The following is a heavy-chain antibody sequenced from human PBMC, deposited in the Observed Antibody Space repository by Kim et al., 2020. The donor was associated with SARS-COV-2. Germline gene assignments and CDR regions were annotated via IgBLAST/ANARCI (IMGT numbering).Heavy chain of an antibody. J-gene: IGHJ3*02. CDR3: ARVPGTTLAFWDAFDI. CDR2: IRSDVTGNAK. V-gene: IGHV3-73*01. D-gene: IGHD1-1*01. Sequence: GGSLRLSCGASGFTFSDSAIHWVRLAPGKGPEWVGRIRSDVTGNAKAYSASVRGTFTIASDDDTNTAYLHMNSLKTEDPVVYCSARVPGTTLAFWDAFDIWGQGTMVAVSS. CDR1: GFTFSDSA.